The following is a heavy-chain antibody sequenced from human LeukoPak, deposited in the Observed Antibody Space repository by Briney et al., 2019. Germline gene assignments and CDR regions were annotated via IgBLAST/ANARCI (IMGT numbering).Heavy chain of an antibody. Sequence: SETLSLTCTVSGGSISSSSYYWGWIRQPPGKGLEWIGSIYYSGSTYYNPSLKSRVIISVDTSKNQFSLKLSSVTAADTAVYYCARLGGSSSWYGYRFDYWGQGTLVTVSS. CDR3: ARLGGSSSWYGYRFDY. CDR2: IYYSGST. J-gene: IGHJ4*02. V-gene: IGHV4-39*01. D-gene: IGHD6-13*01. CDR1: GGSISSSSYY.